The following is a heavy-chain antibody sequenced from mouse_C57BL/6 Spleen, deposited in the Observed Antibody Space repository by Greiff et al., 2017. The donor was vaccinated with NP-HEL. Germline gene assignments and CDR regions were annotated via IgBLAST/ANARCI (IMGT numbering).Heavy chain of an antibody. CDR3: ASLMVTTGPWFAY. J-gene: IGHJ3*01. V-gene: IGHV14-2*01. Sequence: EVKLQESGAELVKPGASVKLSCTASGFNIKDYYMHWVKQRTEQGLEWIGRIDPEDGETKYAPKFQGKATITADTSSNTAYLQLSSLTSEDTAVYYCASLMVTTGPWFAYWGQGTLVTVSA. D-gene: IGHD2-2*01. CDR2: IDPEDGET. CDR1: GFNIKDYY.